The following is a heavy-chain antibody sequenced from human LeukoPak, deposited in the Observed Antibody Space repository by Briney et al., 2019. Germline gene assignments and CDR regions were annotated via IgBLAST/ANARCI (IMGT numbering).Heavy chain of an antibody. D-gene: IGHD4-17*01. Sequence: ASVKVSCKASGCTFTSYYLHWVRQAPGQGLEWMGIINPSGGSTTYRQKFQGRVTMTRDTSTSTVYMELSSLRSEDTAVYYCARDRLTTVTTSTPFDYWGQGTLVTVSS. V-gene: IGHV1-46*01. CDR2: INPSGGST. CDR1: GCTFTSYY. J-gene: IGHJ4*02. CDR3: ARDRLTTVTTSTPFDY.